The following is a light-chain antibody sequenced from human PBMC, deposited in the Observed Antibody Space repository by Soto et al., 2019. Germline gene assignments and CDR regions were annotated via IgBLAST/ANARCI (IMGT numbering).Light chain of an antibody. CDR2: EVN. CDR1: NSDVGGYNY. V-gene: IGLV2-8*01. J-gene: IGLJ1*01. CDR3: SSYAGSNWYV. Sequence: QSVLTQPPSASGSPGQSVTISCTGTNSDVGGYNYVSWYQQCPGKAPKLIIYEVNERPSGVPDRFSGSKSGNTASLTVSGLQTADEADYYCSSYAGSNWYVFGTGTQLTVL.